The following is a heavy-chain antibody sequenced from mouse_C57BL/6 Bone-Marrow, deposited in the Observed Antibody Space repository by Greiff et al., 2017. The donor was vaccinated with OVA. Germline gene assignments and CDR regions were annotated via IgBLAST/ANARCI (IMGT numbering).Heavy chain of an antibody. CDR3: AREINTTVVAHWYFDV. J-gene: IGHJ1*03. D-gene: IGHD1-1*01. CDR2: IYPRSGNT. Sequence: VMLVEPGAELARPGASVKLSCKASGYTFTSYGISWVKQRTGQGLEWIGEIYPRSGNTYYNEKFKGKATLTADKSSSTAYMELRSLTSEDSAVYFCAREINTTVVAHWYFDVWGTGTTVTVSS. V-gene: IGHV1-81*01. CDR1: GYTFTSYG.